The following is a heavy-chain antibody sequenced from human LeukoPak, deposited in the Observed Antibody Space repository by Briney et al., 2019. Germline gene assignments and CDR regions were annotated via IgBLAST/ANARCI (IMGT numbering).Heavy chain of an antibody. CDR1: SGSISSYY. Sequence: AETLSLTCTVSSGSISSYYWSWIRQGPGKGLEWIGYIYASGTTNYNPTNYNPSLKSRVTISVHTSKNQFSLKLSSVTVADTAVYYCARHFGSGSPPGGSWGQGTLVTVSS. V-gene: IGHV4-59*08. CDR3: ARHFGSGSPPGGS. J-gene: IGHJ5*02. CDR2: IYASGTTNYNPT. D-gene: IGHD3-10*01.